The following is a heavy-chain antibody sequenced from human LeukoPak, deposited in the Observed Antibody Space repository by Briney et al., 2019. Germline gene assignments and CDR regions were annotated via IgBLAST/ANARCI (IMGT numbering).Heavy chain of an antibody. CDR1: GRTFSSYA. Sequence: GASVKVSYTPSGRTFSSYAISWVRQAPGQGLEGMGRIIPILGIANYAQKFQGRVTITADESTSTAYMELSMLRSEDRAVYSCARGTPYCSGGSCQYYIDYWGQGTLVTVSS. CDR2: IIPILGIA. D-gene: IGHD2-15*01. J-gene: IGHJ4*02. CDR3: ARGTPYCSGGSCQYYIDY. V-gene: IGHV1-69*04.